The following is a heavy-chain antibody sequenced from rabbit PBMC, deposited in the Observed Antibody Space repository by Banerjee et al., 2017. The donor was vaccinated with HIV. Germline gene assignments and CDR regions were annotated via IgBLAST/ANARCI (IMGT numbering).Heavy chain of an antibody. CDR3: ARDLVGVIGWNFGW. J-gene: IGHJ4*01. D-gene: IGHD1-1*01. V-gene: IGHV1S45*01. CDR2: INAATTKP. Sequence: QEQLVESGGGLVQPEGSLTLTCKASGFSFSDRDVMCWVRQAPGKGLEWIACINAATTKPVYATWAKGRFTISRTSSTTVTLRMTSLTAADTATYFCARDLVGVIGWNFGWWGQGTLVTVS. CDR1: GFSFSDRDV.